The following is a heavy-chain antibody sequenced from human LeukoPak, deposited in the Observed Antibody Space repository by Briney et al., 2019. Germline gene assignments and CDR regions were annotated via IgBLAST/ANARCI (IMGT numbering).Heavy chain of an antibody. CDR1: GFTFSSYE. D-gene: IGHD3-22*01. Sequence: SGGPLRLSCAASGFTFSSYEMNWVRQAPGKGLEWVSYISSSGSTIYYADSVKGRFTISRDNAKNSLYLQMNSLRAEDTAVYYCARGGYYYDSSGYLVYWGQGTLVTVSS. J-gene: IGHJ4*02. CDR3: ARGGYYYDSSGYLVY. V-gene: IGHV3-48*03. CDR2: ISSSGSTI.